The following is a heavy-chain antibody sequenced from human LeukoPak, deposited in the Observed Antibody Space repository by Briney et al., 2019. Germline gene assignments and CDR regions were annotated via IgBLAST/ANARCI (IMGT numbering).Heavy chain of an antibody. V-gene: IGHV4-4*07. CDR2: IYTSGST. D-gene: IGHD1-26*01. CDR1: GGSISSYY. J-gene: IGHJ6*03. CDR3: AREGGSYYRYYYYMDV. Sequence: PSETLSLTCTVSGGSISSYYWSWIRQPAGKGLEWIGRIYTSGSTNYNPSLKSRVTISVDTSKNQFSLKLSSVTAADTAVYYCAREGGSYYRYYYYMDVWGKGTTVTISS.